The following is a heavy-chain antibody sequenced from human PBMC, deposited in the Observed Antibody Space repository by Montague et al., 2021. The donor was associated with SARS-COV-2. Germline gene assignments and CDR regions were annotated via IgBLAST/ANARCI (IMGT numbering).Heavy chain of an antibody. V-gene: IGHV4-39*01. D-gene: IGHD1-26*01. J-gene: IGHJ6*02. CDR3: ARVWDTVYDYYGMDV. CDR2: IHYSGST. Sequence: SETLSLTCAVSGGSISSSSYYWGWIRQPPGKGLEWIGNIHYSGSTYYNPSLQSRVSISVDTSKNQFSLTLTSVTAADTAVYYCARVWDTVYDYYGMDVWGQGTTVTVSS. CDR1: GGSISSSSYY.